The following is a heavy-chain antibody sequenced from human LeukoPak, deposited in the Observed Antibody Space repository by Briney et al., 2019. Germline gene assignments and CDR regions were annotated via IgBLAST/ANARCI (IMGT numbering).Heavy chain of an antibody. CDR3: ARDGAMAHYTAFDI. CDR2: IYYSGST. CDR1: GGSISSYH. V-gene: IGHV4-59*01. D-gene: IGHD3-3*01. Sequence: SETLSLTCTVSGGSISSYHWSWIRQPPGKGLEWIGYIYYSGSTNYNPSLKSRVTISVDTSKNQFSLKLSSVTAADTAVYYCARDGAMAHYTAFDIWGQGTMVTVSS. J-gene: IGHJ3*02.